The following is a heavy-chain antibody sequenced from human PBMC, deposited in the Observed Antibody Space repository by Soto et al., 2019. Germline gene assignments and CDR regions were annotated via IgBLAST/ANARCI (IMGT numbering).Heavy chain of an antibody. D-gene: IGHD6-6*01. Sequence: GGSLRLSCAASGFTFSSYAMHWVRQAPGKGLEWVAVISYDGSNKYYADSVKGRFTISRDNSKNTLYLQMNSLRAEDTAVYYCARGPAARHHYFDYWGQGTLVTVSS. V-gene: IGHV3-30-3*01. CDR2: ISYDGSNK. J-gene: IGHJ4*02. CDR1: GFTFSSYA. CDR3: ARGPAARHHYFDY.